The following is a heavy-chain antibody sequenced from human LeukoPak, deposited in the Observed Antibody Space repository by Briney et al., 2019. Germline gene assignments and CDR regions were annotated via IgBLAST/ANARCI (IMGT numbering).Heavy chain of an antibody. CDR1: GFTFSSYW. CDR2: INSDGSST. V-gene: IGHV3-74*01. CDR3: AKPLYSSSWYGFDY. J-gene: IGHJ4*02. D-gene: IGHD6-13*01. Sequence: PGGSLRLPCAASGFTFSSYWMHWVRQAPGKGLVWVSRINSDGSSTSYADSVKGRFTISRDNAKNTLYLQMNSLSVEDTAVYYCAKPLYSSSWYGFDYWGQGTLATVSS.